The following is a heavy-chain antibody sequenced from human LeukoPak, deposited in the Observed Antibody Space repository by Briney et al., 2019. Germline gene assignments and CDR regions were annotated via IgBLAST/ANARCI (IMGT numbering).Heavy chain of an antibody. Sequence: PSETLSLTCTVSGGSIRSSSYYWGWIRQPPGKGLEWIGSIYYSGSTYYNPSLKSRVTISVDTSKNQFSLKLSSVTAANTAVYYCASLRERSYYARGFDYWGQGTLVTVSS. CDR2: IYYSGST. CDR1: GGSIRSSSYY. J-gene: IGHJ4*02. D-gene: IGHD1-26*01. CDR3: ASLRERSYYARGFDY. V-gene: IGHV4-39*01.